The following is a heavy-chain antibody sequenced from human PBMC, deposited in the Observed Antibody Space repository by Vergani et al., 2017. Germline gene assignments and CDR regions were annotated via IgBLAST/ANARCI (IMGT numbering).Heavy chain of an antibody. J-gene: IGHJ4*02. V-gene: IGHV1-18*01. CDR1: GYTFNTYG. D-gene: IGHD3-16*01. Sequence: QVQLVQSGPEVKKPGASVKVSCKASGYTFNTYGISWVRQAPGQGLEWMGWISASNVNTNYAKNFQGRVTLTADTSTNTTYMELRSLRSDDTAVYYCARASGGLRHLWLDFWGQGTRVTVSS. CDR3: ARASGGLRHLWLDF. CDR2: ISASNVNT.